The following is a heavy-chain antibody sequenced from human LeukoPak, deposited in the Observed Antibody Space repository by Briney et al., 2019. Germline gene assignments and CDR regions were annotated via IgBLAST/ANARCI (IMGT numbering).Heavy chain of an antibody. D-gene: IGHD3-10*01. J-gene: IGHJ5*02. CDR3: AKEGGFGSNWFDP. Sequence: PGGSLRLSCAASGFTFSSYEMSWVRQAPGKGLEWVSAISGSGGSTYYADSVKGRFTISRDDSKNTLYLQMNRLRAEDTAVYYCAKEGGFGSNWFDPWGQGTLVTVSS. CDR1: GFTFSSYE. CDR2: ISGSGGST. V-gene: IGHV3-23*01.